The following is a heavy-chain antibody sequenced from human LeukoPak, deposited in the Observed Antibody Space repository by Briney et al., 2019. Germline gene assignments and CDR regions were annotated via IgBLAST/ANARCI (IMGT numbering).Heavy chain of an antibody. CDR3: AREFWSGSYSDK. CDR2: IYYSGST. D-gene: IGHD3-3*01. V-gene: IGHV4-30-4*01. Sequence: PSETLSLTCTVSGDSISSGNYYWTWIRQPPGEGLEWIGYIYYSGSTFYNPSLKSRVTISVDTSKNEFSLKLSSVTAADTAVYYCAREFWSGSYSDKWGQGTLVTVSS. J-gene: IGHJ4*02. CDR1: GDSISSGNYY.